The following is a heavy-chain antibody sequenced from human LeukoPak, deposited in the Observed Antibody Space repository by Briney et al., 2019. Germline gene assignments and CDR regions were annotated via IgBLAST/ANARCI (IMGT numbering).Heavy chain of an antibody. V-gene: IGHV3-23*01. CDR2: ISGSGSST. J-gene: IGHJ4*02. CDR3: ARGGSPYDY. CDR1: GFTFSTNA. Sequence: PGGSLRLSCAASGFTFSTNAMSWVRRTPGKGLEWLSAISGSGSSTYYADSVKGRFTISRDNSKNALSLEMNSLRAEDTAIYYCARGGSPYDYWGQGTLVTVSS. D-gene: IGHD1-26*01.